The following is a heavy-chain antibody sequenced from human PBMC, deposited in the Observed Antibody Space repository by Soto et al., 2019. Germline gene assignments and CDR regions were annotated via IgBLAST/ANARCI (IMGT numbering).Heavy chain of an antibody. Sequence: GPSVKVSCKASGYTFTSYAMHWVRQAPGQRLEWMGWINAGNGNTKYSQKFQGRVTITRDTSASTAYMELSSLRSEDTAVYYCASVSHCSSTSCYTYYYGMDVWGQGTTVTVSS. J-gene: IGHJ6*02. CDR1: GYTFTSYA. D-gene: IGHD2-2*01. V-gene: IGHV1-3*01. CDR3: ASVSHCSSTSCYTYYYGMDV. CDR2: INAGNGNT.